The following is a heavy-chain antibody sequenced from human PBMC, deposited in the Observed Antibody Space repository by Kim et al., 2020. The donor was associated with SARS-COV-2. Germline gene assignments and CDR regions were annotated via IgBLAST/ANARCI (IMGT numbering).Heavy chain of an antibody. D-gene: IGHD3-3*01. J-gene: IGHJ6*02. CDR2: ISAYNGNT. CDR3: ARGAPEYDFWSGYRSNKNYYYYGMDV. CDR1: GYTFTSYG. V-gene: IGHV1-18*01. Sequence: ASVKVSCKASGYTFTSYGISWVRQAPGQGLEWMGWISAYNGNTNYAQKLQGRVTMTTDTSTSTAYMELRSLRSDDTAVYYCARGAPEYDFWSGYRSNKNYYYYGMDVWGQGTTFTVSS.